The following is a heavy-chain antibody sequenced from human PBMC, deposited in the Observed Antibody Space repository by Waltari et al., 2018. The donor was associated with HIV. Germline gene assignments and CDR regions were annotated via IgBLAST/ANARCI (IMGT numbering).Heavy chain of an antibody. CDR3: ARESYYYDSSGYPLAY. CDR2: ISTSSRPI. Sequence: ESGGGLVPPGGSLILSCAAPGFTFLTSGFPWGRQAPGKGLEGVSYISTSSRPIYYADSVKGRFTISRDDAKNSLYLEMNSLRADDTAVYYCARESYYYDSSGYPLAYWGQGILVTVSS. D-gene: IGHD3-22*01. CDR1: GFTFLTSG. J-gene: IGHJ4*02. V-gene: IGHV3-48*04.